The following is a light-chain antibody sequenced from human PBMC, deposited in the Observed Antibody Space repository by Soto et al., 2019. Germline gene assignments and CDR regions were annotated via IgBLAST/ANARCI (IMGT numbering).Light chain of an antibody. J-gene: IGKJ5*01. Sequence: EIGMTQSPATLSVSPGERVTLSCRASQSVGTDLAWYQQKPGQAPRLLIYDASTGATGTPARFSGSGSGTEFALTISSLQSEDFAIYYCQQYSDWPPITFGQGTRLEN. CDR1: QSVGTD. V-gene: IGKV3-15*01. CDR3: QQYSDWPPIT. CDR2: DAS.